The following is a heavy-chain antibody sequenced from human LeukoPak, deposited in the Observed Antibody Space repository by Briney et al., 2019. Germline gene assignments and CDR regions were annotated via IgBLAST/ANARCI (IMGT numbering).Heavy chain of an antibody. CDR1: GFTFSNAW. V-gene: IGHV3-15*01. D-gene: IGHD1-26*01. CDR3: TTDLDYSGSYYDWFDP. CDR2: IKSKTDGGTT. Sequence: GGSLRLSCAASGFTFSNAWMSWVRQAPGKGLEWVGRIKSKTDGGTTGYAAPVKGRFTISRDDSKNTLYLQMNSLKTEDTAVYYCTTDLDYSGSYYDWFDPWGQGTLVTVSS. J-gene: IGHJ5*02.